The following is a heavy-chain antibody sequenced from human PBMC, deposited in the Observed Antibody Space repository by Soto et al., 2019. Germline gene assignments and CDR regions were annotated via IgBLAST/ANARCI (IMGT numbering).Heavy chain of an antibody. CDR3: AKDQGYCSGGSCYSRYYYYGMDV. D-gene: IGHD2-15*01. CDR2: ISYDGSNK. Sequence: GGSLRLSCAASGFSFSGYGMLWLRQAPDNGLVWVSVISYDGSNKYYADSVKGRFTISRDNSKNTLYLQMNSLRAEDTAVYYCAKDQGYCSGGSCYSRYYYYGMDVWGQGTTVTVSS. CDR1: GFSFSGYG. J-gene: IGHJ6*02. V-gene: IGHV3-30*18.